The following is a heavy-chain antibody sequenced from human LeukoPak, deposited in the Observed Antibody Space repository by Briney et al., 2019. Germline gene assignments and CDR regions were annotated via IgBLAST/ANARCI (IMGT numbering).Heavy chain of an antibody. CDR1: GGSISSGDYY. D-gene: IGHD2-21*02. Sequence: SETLSFTCTVSGGSISSGDYYGSWIRQPPGKGLEWIGYIYYSGSTYYNPSLKSRVTISVDTSKNQFSLKLSSVTAADTAVYYCARFVVVTATTFDYWGQGTLVTVSS. CDR2: IYYSGST. CDR3: ARFVVVTATTFDY. V-gene: IGHV4-30-4*01. J-gene: IGHJ4*02.